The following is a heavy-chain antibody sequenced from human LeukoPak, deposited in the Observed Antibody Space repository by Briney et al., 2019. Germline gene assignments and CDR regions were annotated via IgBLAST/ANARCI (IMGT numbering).Heavy chain of an antibody. Sequence: PSETLSLTCAVYGGSFSGYYWNWIRQPPGKGLEWIGEINHSGSTNYNPSLKSRVTISVDTSKNQISLKLSSVTAADTAVYYCARTPQYYDFWSGYYIHWFDPWGQGTLVTVSS. J-gene: IGHJ5*02. V-gene: IGHV4-34*01. CDR1: GGSFSGYY. CDR3: ARTPQYYDFWSGYYIHWFDP. D-gene: IGHD3-3*01. CDR2: INHSGST.